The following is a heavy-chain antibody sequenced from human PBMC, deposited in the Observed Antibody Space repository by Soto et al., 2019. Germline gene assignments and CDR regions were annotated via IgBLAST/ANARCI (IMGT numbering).Heavy chain of an antibody. Sequence: ASETLSLTCTVSGGSISSYYWNWIRQPPGKGLEWIGYIYYSGSTNYNPSLKSRVTISVDTSKNQFSLKLSSVTAADTAVYYCARVGRRYYYGMDVWGQGTTVTVSS. CDR1: GGSISSYY. V-gene: IGHV4-59*12. CDR3: ARVGRRYYYGMDV. CDR2: IYYSGST. J-gene: IGHJ6*02.